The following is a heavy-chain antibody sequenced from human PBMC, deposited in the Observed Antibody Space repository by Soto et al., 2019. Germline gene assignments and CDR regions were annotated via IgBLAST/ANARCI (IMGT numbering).Heavy chain of an antibody. Sequence: QVQLVQSGAEVKKPGASVKVSCKASGYTFTGYYMHWVRQAPGQGLEWMGWINPNSGGTNYAQKFQGWFTMTRDTSISTAYMELSRLRSDDTAVYYCARGVGVLLWFGELSPFDYWGQGTLVTVSS. CDR3: ARGVGVLLWFGELSPFDY. D-gene: IGHD3-10*01. CDR2: INPNSGGT. J-gene: IGHJ4*02. CDR1: GYTFTGYY. V-gene: IGHV1-2*04.